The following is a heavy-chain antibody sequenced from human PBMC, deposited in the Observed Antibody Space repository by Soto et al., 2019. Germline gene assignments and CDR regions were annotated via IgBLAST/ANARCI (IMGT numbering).Heavy chain of an antibody. D-gene: IGHD3-22*01. CDR1: GYSFITHW. J-gene: IGHJ5*01. V-gene: IGHV5-51*01. CDR3: TRPHSSGWYDF. Sequence: GESLKISCKGSGYSFITHWIAWVRQMPGEGLEWMGIINPADSDIRYSPSFQGQVTISVDKSINTAYLQWSSLKASDTATYYCTRPHSSGWYDFWGQGTLVTVSS. CDR2: INPADSDI.